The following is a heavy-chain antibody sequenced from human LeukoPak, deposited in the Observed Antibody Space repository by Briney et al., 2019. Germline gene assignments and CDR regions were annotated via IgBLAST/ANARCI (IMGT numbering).Heavy chain of an antibody. CDR2: ISGSGGST. CDR3: AKVRGSSGSYYSYFDH. J-gene: IGHJ4*02. D-gene: IGHD3-10*01. V-gene: IGHV3-23*01. Sequence: GGSLRLSCAASGFTFSSYAMSWVRQAPGKGLEWVSAISGSGGSTYYADPVKGRFTISRDNSKNTLYLQMNSLRAEDTAVYYRAKVRGSSGSYYSYFDHWGQGTLVTVSS. CDR1: GFTFSSYA.